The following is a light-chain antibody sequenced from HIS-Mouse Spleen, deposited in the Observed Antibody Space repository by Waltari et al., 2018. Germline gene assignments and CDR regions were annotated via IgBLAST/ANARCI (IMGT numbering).Light chain of an antibody. V-gene: IGKV3-11*01. J-gene: IGKJ4*01. Sequence: EIVLTKSPATRPLSPGERATLPCRASQSVSSYLAWYQQKPGQAPRLLIYDASNRATGIPARFSGSGSGTDFTLTISSLEPEDFAVYYCQQRSNWPPLLTFGGGTKVEIK. CDR3: QQRSNWPPLLT. CDR1: QSVSSY. CDR2: DAS.